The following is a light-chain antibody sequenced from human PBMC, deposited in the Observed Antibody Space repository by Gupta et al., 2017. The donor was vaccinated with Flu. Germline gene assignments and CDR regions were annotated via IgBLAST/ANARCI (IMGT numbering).Light chain of an antibody. J-gene: IGKJ1*01. Sequence: ATLSVSPGERATLSCRARQSISNNLAWFQQKPGQAPRLLMYGASTRATGIPVRFSGSGSGTEFTLTISSLQSEDFAVYYCQQYDNWPPWTFGQGTKVEVK. CDR2: GAS. V-gene: IGKV3-15*01. CDR3: QQYDNWPPWT. CDR1: QSISNN.